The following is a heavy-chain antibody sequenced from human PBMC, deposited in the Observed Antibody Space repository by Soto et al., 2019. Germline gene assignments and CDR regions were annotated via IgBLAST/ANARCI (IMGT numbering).Heavy chain of an antibody. V-gene: IGHV3-30-3*01. CDR3: ARDPASYDSSGYYIWSY. D-gene: IGHD3-22*01. Sequence: GGSLRLSCAASGFTFSSYAMHWVRQAPGKGLEWVAVISYDGSNKYYADSVKGRFTISRDNSKNTLYLQMNSLRAEDTAVYYCARDPASYDSSGYYIWSYWGQGTLVTVSS. CDR1: GFTFSSYA. J-gene: IGHJ4*02. CDR2: ISYDGSNK.